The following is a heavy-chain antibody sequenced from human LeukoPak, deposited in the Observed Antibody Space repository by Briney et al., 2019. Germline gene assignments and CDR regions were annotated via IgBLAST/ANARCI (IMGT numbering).Heavy chain of an antibody. D-gene: IGHD4-17*01. V-gene: IGHV1-18*01. Sequence: ASVKVSCKASGYTFTSYGISWVRQAPGQGLEWMGWNSAYNGNTNYAQKLQGRVTMTTDTSTSTAYMELRSLRSDDTAVYYCARVRFGYGDYLGYTADYWGQGTLVTVSS. CDR3: ARVRFGYGDYLGYTADY. CDR1: GYTFTSYG. CDR2: NSAYNGNT. J-gene: IGHJ4*02.